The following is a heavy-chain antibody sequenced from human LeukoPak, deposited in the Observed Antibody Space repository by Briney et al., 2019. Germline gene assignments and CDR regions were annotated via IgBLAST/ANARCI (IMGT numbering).Heavy chain of an antibody. D-gene: IGHD6-25*01. CDR1: GFTFSGYW. V-gene: IGHV3-74*01. CDR2: INSDGSST. J-gene: IGHJ4*02. CDR3: AKFYSGGCYFDY. Sequence: AGSVRRSCAASGFTFSGYWMHWVRPAPGKGWMWVSRINSDGSSTTYADSVRGRFTISRDTAKNTLYMQMNSLRAEDTAVYYCAKFYSGGCYFDYCVQGTLAIVSS.